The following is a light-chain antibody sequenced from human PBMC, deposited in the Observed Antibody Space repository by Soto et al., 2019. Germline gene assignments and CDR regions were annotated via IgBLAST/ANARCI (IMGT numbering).Light chain of an antibody. CDR1: QGISNY. CDR2: AAS. Sequence: EIQMTQSPSSLSASVGDRVTITCRASQGISNYLAWYQQKPGKVPKLLIYAASTLHSGVPSRCSGSGSGTDFTLTISSLQPEDVATYYCQRYNSAPRTFGPGTKVDIK. J-gene: IGKJ3*01. V-gene: IGKV1-27*01. CDR3: QRYNSAPRT.